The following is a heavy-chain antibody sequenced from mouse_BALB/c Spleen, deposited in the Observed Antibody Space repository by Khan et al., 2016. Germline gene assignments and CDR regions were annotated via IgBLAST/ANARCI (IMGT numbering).Heavy chain of an antibody. CDR3: ARCDYYYYAMDY. CDR1: GYSITSDYA. Sequence: VQLKESGPGLVKPSQSLSLTCTVTGYSITSDYAWNWIRQFPGNKLEWMGYISYSGSTSYNPSLKSRISITRDTTKHQFFLQLNSVTTEDTATYYCARCDYYYYAMDYWCQGTSVTVSS. CDR2: ISYSGST. J-gene: IGHJ4*01. D-gene: IGHD2-4*01. V-gene: IGHV3-2*02.